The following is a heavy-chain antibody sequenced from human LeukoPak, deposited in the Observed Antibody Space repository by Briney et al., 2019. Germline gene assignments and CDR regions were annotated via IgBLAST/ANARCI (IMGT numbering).Heavy chain of an antibody. Sequence: ASVKVSCKASGYTFTGYYIHWVRQAPGQGLEWMGWINPNSGDTDYAQNFQGRVTMTWDTSISTAYMELTRLRSDDTAVYYCARDSDTVTGNYFDPWGQGTLVTVSS. D-gene: IGHD4-17*01. CDR1: GYTFTGYY. V-gene: IGHV1-2*02. J-gene: IGHJ5*02. CDR2: INPNSGDT. CDR3: ARDSDTVTGNYFDP.